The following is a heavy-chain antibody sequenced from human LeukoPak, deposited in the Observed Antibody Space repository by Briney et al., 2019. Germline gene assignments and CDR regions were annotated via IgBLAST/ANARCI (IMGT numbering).Heavy chain of an antibody. J-gene: IGHJ4*02. D-gene: IGHD1-26*01. CDR2: IKHDGSER. CDR1: GFTFSGYW. Sequence: GGSLILSCAASGFTFSGYWMTWVRQAPGKGLEWVVNIKHDGSERYYVDSVKGRFTISRDNAKNSLYLQMNSLRAEDTAVYYCARHSGTYYDYWGQGTLVTVSS. CDR3: ARHSGTYYDY. V-gene: IGHV3-7*01.